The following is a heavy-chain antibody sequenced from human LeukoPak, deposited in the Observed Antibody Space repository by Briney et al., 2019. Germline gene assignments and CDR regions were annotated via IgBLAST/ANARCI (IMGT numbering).Heavy chain of an antibody. CDR1: GGSFSGYH. CDR3: ARGPGTWYYY. CDR2: INHSGST. Sequence: SETLSLTCAVYGGSFSGYHWSWIRQPPGKGLEWIGEINHSGSTNYNPSLKSRVTISIDTSKNQFSLKLSSVTAADTALYYCARGPGTWYYYWGQGTLVTVSS. D-gene: IGHD6-13*01. J-gene: IGHJ4*02. V-gene: IGHV4-34*01.